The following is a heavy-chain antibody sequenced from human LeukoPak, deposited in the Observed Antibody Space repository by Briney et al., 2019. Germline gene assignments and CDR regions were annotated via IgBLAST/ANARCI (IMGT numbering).Heavy chain of an antibody. D-gene: IGHD3-10*01. CDR1: GYTFTSYG. J-gene: IGHJ6*04. V-gene: IGHV1-18*04. CDR2: ISAYNGNT. CDR3: ARDDDYGSGSFYHYYYGMDV. Sequence: ASVKVSCKASGYTFTSYGISWVRQAPGQGLEWMGGISAYNGNTNYAQKLQGRVTMTTDTSTSTAYMELRSLRSDDTAVYYCARDDDYGSGSFYHYYYGMDVWGKGTTVTVSS.